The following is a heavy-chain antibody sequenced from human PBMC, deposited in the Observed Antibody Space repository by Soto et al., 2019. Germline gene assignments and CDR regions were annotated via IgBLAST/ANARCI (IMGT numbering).Heavy chain of an antibody. J-gene: IGHJ6*02. Sequence: GSLRLSCAASGFTFSDSYMSWIRQAPGKGLEWISYITFSGNTVYYADSLKGRFTISRDKAKNSLYLQMNRLRAEDTAVYYCARVSWREKYGMDVWGPGTTVTVYS. V-gene: IGHV3-11*01. CDR1: GFTFSDSY. CDR2: ITFSGNTV. CDR3: ARVSWREKYGMDV.